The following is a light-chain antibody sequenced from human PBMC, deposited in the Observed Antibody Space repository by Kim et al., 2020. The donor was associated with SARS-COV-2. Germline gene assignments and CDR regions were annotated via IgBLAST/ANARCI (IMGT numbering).Light chain of an antibody. CDR3: MQTLQTPLT. CDR2: LGS. V-gene: IGKV2-28*01. J-gene: IGKJ1*01. CDR1: QSRLHNSGYDH. Sequence: PASISCRSSQSRLHNSGYDHLDWYLQKPGQSPQLLIYLGSNRASGVPDRFSGSGSRTEFTLKISRVEAEDVGVYYCMQTLQTPLTFGQGTKVDIK.